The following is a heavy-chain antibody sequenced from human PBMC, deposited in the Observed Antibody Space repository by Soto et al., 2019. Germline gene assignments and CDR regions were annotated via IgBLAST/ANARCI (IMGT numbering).Heavy chain of an antibody. J-gene: IGHJ3*02. V-gene: IGHV3-33*01. CDR3: ARDLYKSGWTGTFDI. CDR1: GFAFDAYN. D-gene: IGHD6-19*01. Sequence: QVQLVESGGGVVQSGGYLKLSCAASGFAFDAYNIHWVRQAPGKGLEWVAFVWYDGSNEYYSDAVKGRFTVSRDNSKNLLYLELNSLRAEDTAVYYCARDLYKSGWTGTFDIWGQGTRVTVSS. CDR2: VWYDGSNE.